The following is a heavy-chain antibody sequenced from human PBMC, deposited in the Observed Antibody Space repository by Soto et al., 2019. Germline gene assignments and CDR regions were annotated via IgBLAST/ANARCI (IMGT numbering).Heavy chain of an antibody. CDR3: AIVASIADRPGLAFDL. CDR1: GGTFSSYA. Sequence: QVQLVQSGAEVKKPGSSVKVSCKASGGTFSSYAISWVRQAPGQGLELMGGIIPIFGTANYAQKFQGRVTITADKSPSTAYMELSSLSSEDTAVYYCAIVASIADRPGLAFDLWGQGKMVTGSS. V-gene: IGHV1-69*06. D-gene: IGHD6-6*01. J-gene: IGHJ3*01. CDR2: IIPIFGTA.